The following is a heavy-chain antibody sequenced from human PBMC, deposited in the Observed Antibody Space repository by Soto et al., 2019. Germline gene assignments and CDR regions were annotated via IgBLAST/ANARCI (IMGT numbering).Heavy chain of an antibody. J-gene: IGHJ4*02. CDR3: AKDSNHWAYFDY. V-gene: IGHV3-30*02. CDR1: GFTFSTYA. Sequence: GGSLRLSCAASGFTFSTYAMYWVRQAPGKGLEWVAVIWYDGSNKYYEDSVKGRFTISRDNSKNTLYLQMNSLRAEDTAVYYCAKDSNHWAYFDYWGQGTLVTVSS. D-gene: IGHD4-4*01. CDR2: IWYDGSNK.